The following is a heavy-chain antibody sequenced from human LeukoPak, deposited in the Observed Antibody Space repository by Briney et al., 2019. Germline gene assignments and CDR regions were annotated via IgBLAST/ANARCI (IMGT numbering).Heavy chain of an antibody. V-gene: IGHV3-23*01. CDR3: AKDRPYSDGSGYVPFDP. D-gene: IGHD3-22*01. CDR2: ISASGGSA. Sequence: HPGGSLRLSCAASGFTFSTFAITWVRQAPGKGLQWVSTISASGGSAYYANSVKGRFTISRDNSKNTVFLQMTSLGADDAAVYYCAKDRPYSDGSGYVPFDPWGQGTLVTVSS. J-gene: IGHJ5*02. CDR1: GFTFSTFA.